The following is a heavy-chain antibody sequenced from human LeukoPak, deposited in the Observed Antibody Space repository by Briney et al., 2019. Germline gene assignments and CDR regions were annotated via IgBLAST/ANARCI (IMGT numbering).Heavy chain of an antibody. D-gene: IGHD5-18*01. CDR2: MSPNSGNT. J-gene: IGHJ4*02. CDR1: GGTFSSYA. V-gene: IGHV1-8*02. CDR3: AREGNVDTATAYRDY. Sequence: ASVKVSCKASGGTFSSYAISWVRQAPGQGLEWMGWMSPNSGNTGYAQKFQGRVTMTRNTSISTAYMELSSLRSEDTAVYYCAREGNVDTATAYRDYWGQGTLVTVSS.